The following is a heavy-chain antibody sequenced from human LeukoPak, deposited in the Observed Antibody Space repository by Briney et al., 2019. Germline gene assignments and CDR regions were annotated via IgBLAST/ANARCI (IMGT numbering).Heavy chain of an antibody. J-gene: IGHJ4*02. CDR2: ISSSGSTI. CDR1: GFTFRSCE. CDR3: ARDAPEYSSSSDFDY. V-gene: IGHV3-48*03. Sequence: PGGSLRLSCAASGFTFRSCEMNWVRQAPGKGLEWVSYISSSGSTIYYAESVKGRFTISRDNAKNSLYLQMNSLRAEDTALYYCARDAPEYSSSSDFDYWGQGTLVTV. D-gene: IGHD6-6*01.